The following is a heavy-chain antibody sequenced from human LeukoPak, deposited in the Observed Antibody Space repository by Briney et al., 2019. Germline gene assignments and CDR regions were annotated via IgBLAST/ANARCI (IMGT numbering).Heavy chain of an antibody. D-gene: IGHD2-21*02. CDR3: ARDRSKVTAYDDALDT. V-gene: IGHV3-48*03. CDR1: GFTFRSYE. Sequence: GGSLRLSCAASGFTFRSYELNWVRQAPGKGLEWVSYISDIGTTQHYADSVKGRFIISRDNAKNSLYLQMNSLTAADTAVYYCARDRSKVTAYDDALDTWGQGTMVIVSS. CDR2: ISDIGTTQ. J-gene: IGHJ3*02.